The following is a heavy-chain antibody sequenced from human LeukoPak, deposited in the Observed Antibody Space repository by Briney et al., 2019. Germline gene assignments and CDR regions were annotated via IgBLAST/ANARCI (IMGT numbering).Heavy chain of an antibody. V-gene: IGHV3-21*01. CDR3: ARTATSMVRGVSDY. J-gene: IGHJ4*02. Sequence: GGSLRLSCAASGFTFSSYSMNWVRQAPGKGLEWVSSTSSSSSYIYYADSVKGRFTISRDNAKNSLYLQMNSLRAEDTAVYYCARTATSMVRGVSDYWGQGTLVTVSS. D-gene: IGHD3-10*01. CDR2: TSSSSSYI. CDR1: GFTFSSYS.